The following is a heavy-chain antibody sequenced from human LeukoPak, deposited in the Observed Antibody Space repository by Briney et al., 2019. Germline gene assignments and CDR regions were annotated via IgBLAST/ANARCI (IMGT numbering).Heavy chain of an antibody. Sequence: SETLSLTCAVYGGSFSGYYWSWIRQPPGKGLEWIGEINHGGSTNYNPSLKSRVTISVDTSKNQFSLKLSSVTAADTAVSYCARGRQNYYGSGSYYKGAFDIWGQGTMVTVSS. CDR2: INHGGST. J-gene: IGHJ3*02. V-gene: IGHV4-34*01. D-gene: IGHD3-10*01. CDR3: ARGRQNYYGSGSYYKGAFDI. CDR1: GGSFSGYY.